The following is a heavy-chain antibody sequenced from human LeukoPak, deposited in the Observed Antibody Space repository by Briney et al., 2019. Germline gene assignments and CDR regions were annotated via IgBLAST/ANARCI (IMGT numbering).Heavy chain of an antibody. Sequence: PSETLSLTCTVSGGSISSYYWSWIRQPPGKGLEWIGYIYYSGSTNYNPSLKSRVTISVDTSKNQFSLKLSSVTAADTAVYYCARGRGSYRGEDYWGQGTLVTVSS. J-gene: IGHJ4*02. CDR2: IYYSGST. V-gene: IGHV4-59*08. CDR1: GGSISSYY. CDR3: ARGRGSYRGEDY. D-gene: IGHD1-26*01.